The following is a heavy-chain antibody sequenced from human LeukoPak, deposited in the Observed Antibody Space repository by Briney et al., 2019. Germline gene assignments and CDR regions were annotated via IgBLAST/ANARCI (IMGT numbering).Heavy chain of an antibody. CDR2: ISAYNGNT. V-gene: IGHV1-18*01. J-gene: IGHJ6*03. D-gene: IGHD1-7*01. CDR1: GYTFTSYG. Sequence: GASVKVSCKASGYTFTSYGISWVRQAPGQGLEWMGWISAYNGNTNYAQKLQGRVTMTTDTSTSTAYMELRSLRSDDTAVYYCARDRFFGNYAYYYYYMDVWGKGTTVTVSS. CDR3: ARDRFFGNYAYYYYYMDV.